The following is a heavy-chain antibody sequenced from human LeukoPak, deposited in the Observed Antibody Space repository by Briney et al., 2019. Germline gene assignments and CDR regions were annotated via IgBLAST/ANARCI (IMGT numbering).Heavy chain of an antibody. J-gene: IGHJ4*02. D-gene: IGHD4-17*01. V-gene: IGHV4-39*07. Sequence: PSETLSLTCSVSGGSVSRSDSHWGWIRQAPGKGLEWIGSIYYSGSTYYNPSLKSRVTMSVDTSKNQFSLKLSSVTAADTAVYYCARARDYGVIFDYWGQGTLVTVSS. CDR2: IYYSGST. CDR3: ARARDYGVIFDY. CDR1: GGSVSRSDSH.